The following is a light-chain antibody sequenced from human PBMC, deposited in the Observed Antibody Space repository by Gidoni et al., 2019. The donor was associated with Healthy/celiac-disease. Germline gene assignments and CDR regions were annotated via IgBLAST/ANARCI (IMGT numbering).Light chain of an antibody. CDR1: QSVLYSSNNKNY. CDR3: QQYYSTPP. V-gene: IGKV4-1*01. CDR2: WAS. Sequence: DNVMTQSPASLPVSLGERATINCKSSQSVLYSSNNKNYLAWYQQKPGQPPKLLIYWASTRESGVPDRFSGSGSGTDFTLTISSLQAEDVAVYYCQQYYSTPPFGPGTKVEIK. J-gene: IGKJ3*01.